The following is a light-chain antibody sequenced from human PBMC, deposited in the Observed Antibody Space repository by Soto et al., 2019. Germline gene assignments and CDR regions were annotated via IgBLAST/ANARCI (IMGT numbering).Light chain of an antibody. CDR3: TSYTNTTTQV. V-gene: IGLV2-14*01. CDR1: SSDLGGYNF. Sequence: QSALTQPASVSGSPGQSITISCTGTSSDLGGYNFVSWYQQHPGKAPKLMIYDVSTRPSGVSNRFSGSKSGNTASLTISGLQAEDEGDYYCTSYTNTTTQVFGTGTKLTVL. J-gene: IGLJ1*01. CDR2: DVS.